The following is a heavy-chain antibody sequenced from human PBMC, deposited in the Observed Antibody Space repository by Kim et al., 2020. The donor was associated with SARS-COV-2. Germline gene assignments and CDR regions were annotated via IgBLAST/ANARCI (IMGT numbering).Heavy chain of an antibody. CDR3: ARHDLVLNYESWFDP. D-gene: IGHD3-3*01. CDR2: VHYSGTT. CDR1: GGSITGSSYY. V-gene: IGHV4-39*01. J-gene: IGHJ5*02. Sequence: SETLSLTCTVSGGSITGSSYYWGWVRQPPGQGLQWIGSVHYSGTTYYNPSLKGRVTISVDTSKNQFSLKVNSVTAADTALFVCARHDLVLNYESWFDPWG.